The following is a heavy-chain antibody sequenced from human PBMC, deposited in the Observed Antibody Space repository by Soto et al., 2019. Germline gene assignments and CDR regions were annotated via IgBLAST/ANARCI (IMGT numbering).Heavy chain of an antibody. V-gene: IGHV3-23*01. CDR1: GFTFSSYA. Sequence: EVQLLESGGGLVQPGGSLRLSCAASGFTFSSYAMSWVRQAPGKGLEWVSAISGRGGSIYYAYSGKGRVTISRDKSKNTLYLQVNSLRAEDTAVSYCAQGAGYSSSANAFDIWGKGTMVTVSS. CDR3: AQGAGYSSSANAFDI. J-gene: IGHJ3*02. CDR2: ISGRGGSI. D-gene: IGHD6-6*01.